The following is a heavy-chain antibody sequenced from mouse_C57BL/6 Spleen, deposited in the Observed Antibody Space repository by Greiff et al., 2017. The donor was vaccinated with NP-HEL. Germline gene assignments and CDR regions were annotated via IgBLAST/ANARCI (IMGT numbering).Heavy chain of an antibody. D-gene: IGHD1-1*02. V-gene: IGHV1-42*01. CDR2: INPSTGGT. CDR1: GYSFTGYY. Sequence: EVQVVESGPELVKPGASVKISCKASGYSFTGYYMNWVKQSPEKSLEWIGEINPSTGGTTYNQKFKAKATLTVDKSSSTAYMQLKSLTSEDSAVYYCARGWDSLDYWGQGTTLTVSS. J-gene: IGHJ2*01. CDR3: ARGWDSLDY.